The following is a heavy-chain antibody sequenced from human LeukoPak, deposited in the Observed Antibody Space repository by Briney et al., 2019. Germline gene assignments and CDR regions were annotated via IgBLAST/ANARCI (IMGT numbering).Heavy chain of an antibody. CDR3: ARDVPTGYHDY. Sequence: SETLSLTCGDSGYSISSGYHWSWIRQPPGKGLEWIGRIYHSGPTYYNPSLKSPVTISVDTSNNQFSLKLTSVTAADTAVYYCARDVPTGYHDYWGQVSLVTVSS. CDR1: GYSISSGYH. J-gene: IGHJ4*02. CDR2: IYHSGPT. D-gene: IGHD1-1*01. V-gene: IGHV4-38-2*02.